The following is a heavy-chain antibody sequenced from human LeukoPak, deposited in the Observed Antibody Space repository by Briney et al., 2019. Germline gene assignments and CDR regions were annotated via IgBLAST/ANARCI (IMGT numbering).Heavy chain of an antibody. Sequence: GASVKVSCKASGYTFTGYYMHWVRQAPGQGLEWMGWINPNTGGTNYAQKFQGRVTMTRDTSISTAYMELSRLRSDDTAVYYCARDYYGSGSYNWLDPWGQGTLVTVSS. J-gene: IGHJ5*02. V-gene: IGHV1-2*02. CDR1: GYTFTGYY. D-gene: IGHD3-10*01. CDR3: ARDYYGSGSYNWLDP. CDR2: INPNTGGT.